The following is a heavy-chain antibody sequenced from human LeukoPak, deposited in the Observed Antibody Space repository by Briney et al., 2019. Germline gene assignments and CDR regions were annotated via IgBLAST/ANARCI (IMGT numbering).Heavy chain of an antibody. CDR3: AKDRWLGRYYYYYGMDV. Sequence: GGSLRLSCVASGFTFSSYAMSWVRQAPGKGLEWVSGISGSDDNTYYADSVKGRFTIPRDNSKNTLYLQMNSLRAEDTAVYYCAKDRWLGRYYYYYGMDVWGQGTTVTVSS. CDR1: GFTFSSYA. D-gene: IGHD6-19*01. CDR2: ISGSDDNT. J-gene: IGHJ6*02. V-gene: IGHV3-23*01.